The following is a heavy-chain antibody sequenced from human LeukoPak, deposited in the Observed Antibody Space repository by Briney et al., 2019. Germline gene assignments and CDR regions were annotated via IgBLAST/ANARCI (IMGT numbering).Heavy chain of an antibody. J-gene: IGHJ4*02. CDR3: AREFLGYSSSWYLVGSNFDY. Sequence: GGSLPLSCAASGFTFSSYSMNWVRQAPGKGLEWVSSISSSSSYIYYADSVKGRFTISRDNAKNSLYLQMNSLSAEDTAVYYCAREFLGYSSSWYLVGSNFDYWGQGTLVTVSS. V-gene: IGHV3-21*01. D-gene: IGHD6-13*01. CDR2: ISSSSSYI. CDR1: GFTFSSYS.